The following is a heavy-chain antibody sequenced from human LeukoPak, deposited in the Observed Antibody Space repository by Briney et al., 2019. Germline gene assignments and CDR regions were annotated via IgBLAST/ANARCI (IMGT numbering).Heavy chain of an antibody. CDR1: GFTFSSYE. J-gene: IGHJ4*02. D-gene: IGHD1-26*01. V-gene: IGHV3-48*03. CDR2: ISSSGSTI. CDR3: ARDEEMGAADY. Sequence: GGSLRLSCAASGFTFSSYEMNWVRQAPGKGLEWVSYISSSGSTIYYADSVKGRFTISRDNSKNTLYLQMNSLRAEDTAVYYCARDEEMGAADYWGQGTLVTVSS.